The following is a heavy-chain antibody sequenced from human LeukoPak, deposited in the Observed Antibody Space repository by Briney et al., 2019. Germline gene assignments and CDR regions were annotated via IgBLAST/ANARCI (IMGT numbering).Heavy chain of an antibody. CDR2: IIPIFGTA. Sequence: SVKVSCKASGGTFSSYAISWVRQAPGQGLEWMGGIIPIFGTANYAQKFQGRVTITADKSTSTAYMELSSLRSEDTAVYYCARDAPGTPILYYYYYYYMDVWGKGTTVTVSS. V-gene: IGHV1-69*06. CDR3: ARDAPGTPILYYYYYYYMDV. J-gene: IGHJ6*03. CDR1: GGTFSSYA. D-gene: IGHD1/OR15-1a*01.